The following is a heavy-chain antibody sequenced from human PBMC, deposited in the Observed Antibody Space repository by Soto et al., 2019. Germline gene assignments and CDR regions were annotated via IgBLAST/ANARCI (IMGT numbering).Heavy chain of an antibody. J-gene: IGHJ2*01. V-gene: IGHV1-69*12. CDR2: IIPIFGTA. CDR3: ARDQHDYGDYGGYFDL. CDR1: GGTFSSYA. D-gene: IGHD4-17*01. Sequence: QVQLVQSGAEVKKPGSSVKVSCKASGGTFSSYAISWVRQAPGQGLEWMGGIIPIFGTANYAQKFQGRVTITADESTSTADMELSSLRSEDTAVYYCARDQHDYGDYGGYFDLWGRGTLVTVSS.